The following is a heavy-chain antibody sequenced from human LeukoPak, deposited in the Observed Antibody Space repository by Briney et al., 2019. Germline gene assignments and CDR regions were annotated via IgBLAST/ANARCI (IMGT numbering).Heavy chain of an antibody. Sequence: SGRSLRLSCAASGFTFSSYAMHWVRQAPGKGLEWVALIANDGSNKYYADSVKGRFTISRENSKNTVYLQMNSLRAEDTAVYYCATFSTEVGFDPWGQGTLVTVSS. J-gene: IGHJ5*02. CDR3: ATFSTEVGFDP. CDR1: GFTFSSYA. D-gene: IGHD1-26*01. V-gene: IGHV3-30*04. CDR2: IANDGSNK.